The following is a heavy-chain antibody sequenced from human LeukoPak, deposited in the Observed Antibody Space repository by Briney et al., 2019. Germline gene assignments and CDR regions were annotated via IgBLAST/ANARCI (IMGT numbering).Heavy chain of an antibody. J-gene: IGHJ4*02. CDR3: ARRYTNSWFFDY. CDR1: GGSISSYY. V-gene: IGHV4-59*08. D-gene: IGHD2-2*02. Sequence: SETLSLTCTVSGGSISSYYWSWIRQPPGKGLEWLGYIYYTGNSNYNPSLESRVTMSLGTSTNQFSLRLSSVTAADTAVYYCARRYTNSWFFDYWGQGALVTVSS. CDR2: IYYTGNS.